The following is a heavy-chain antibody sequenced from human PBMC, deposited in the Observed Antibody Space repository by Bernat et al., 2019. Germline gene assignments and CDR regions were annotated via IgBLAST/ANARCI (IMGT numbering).Heavy chain of an antibody. CDR3: ARDFIAVAGSPGY. D-gene: IGHD6-19*01. CDR2: IYHSGST. CDR1: CYSISSGYY. V-gene: IGHV4-38-2*02. Sequence: QVQLQESGPGLVKPSETLSLTCAVSCYSISSGYYWGWIRHPPGKGLEWIGSIYHSGSTYYNPSLKSRVTISVDTSKNQFSLKLSSVTAADTAVYYCARDFIAVAGSPGYWGQGTLVTVSS. J-gene: IGHJ4*02.